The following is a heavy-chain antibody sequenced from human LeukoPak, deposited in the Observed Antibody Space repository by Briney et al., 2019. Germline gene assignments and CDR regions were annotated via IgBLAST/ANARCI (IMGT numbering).Heavy chain of an antibody. D-gene: IGHD1-26*01. Sequence: GGSLRLSCAASGFTFDDYAMHWVRQAPGKGLQWVSSISWNGDDIGYADSVKGRFTISRDNAKNFLYLQMNSLRTEDKALYYCAKGSGTYQGPFDSWGQGTLVAVSS. CDR3: AKGSGTYQGPFDS. CDR2: ISWNGDDI. CDR1: GFTFDDYA. J-gene: IGHJ4*02. V-gene: IGHV3-9*01.